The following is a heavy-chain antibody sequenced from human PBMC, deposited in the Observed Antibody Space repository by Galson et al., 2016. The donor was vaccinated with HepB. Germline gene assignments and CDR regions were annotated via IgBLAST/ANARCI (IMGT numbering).Heavy chain of an antibody. V-gene: IGHV3-23*01. Sequence: SLRLSCAASGFTFDDYAMSWVRQAPGKGLEWVSAISGSGDYTYYADSVRGRFTISRDNSKNTLYLQMNRLRIEDTAVYYCSPLPTGQQPYYFDYWGQGTLVTVSS. D-gene: IGHD6-13*01. CDR1: GFTFDDYA. CDR2: ISGSGDYT. CDR3: SPLPTGQQPYYFDY. J-gene: IGHJ4*02.